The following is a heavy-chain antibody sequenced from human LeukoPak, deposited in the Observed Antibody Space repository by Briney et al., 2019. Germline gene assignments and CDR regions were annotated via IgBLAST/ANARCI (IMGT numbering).Heavy chain of an antibody. V-gene: IGHV3-21*01. CDR3: ARSRRDNYYYYYGMDV. CDR2: ISSSSYI. D-gene: IGHD5-24*01. Sequence: GGSLRLSCAASGFTFSSYSMNWVRQAPGKGLEWVSFISSSSYIYYADSVKGRFTISRDNAKNSLYLQMNSLRAEDTAVYYCARSRRDNYYYYYGMDVWGQGTTVTVSS. J-gene: IGHJ6*02. CDR1: GFTFSSYS.